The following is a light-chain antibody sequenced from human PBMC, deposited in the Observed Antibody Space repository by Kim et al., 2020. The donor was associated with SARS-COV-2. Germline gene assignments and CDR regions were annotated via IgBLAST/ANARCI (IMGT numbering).Light chain of an antibody. Sequence: SESVGDSVNITCRASQGISIHLAWCQQRPGKAPKTLVDSASTLESGVPSKFSGSGSGTDFTLTINSLQPEDSATYYCQEYVTYPYTFGQGTKLEI. CDR2: SAS. V-gene: IGKV1-16*02. CDR3: QEYVTYPYT. CDR1: QGISIH. J-gene: IGKJ2*01.